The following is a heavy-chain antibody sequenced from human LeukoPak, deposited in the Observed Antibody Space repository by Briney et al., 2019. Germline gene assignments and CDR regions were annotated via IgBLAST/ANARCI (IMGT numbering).Heavy chain of an antibody. V-gene: IGHV4-4*02. D-gene: IGHD3-10*01. J-gene: IGHJ6*02. Sequence: PSGTLSLTCAVSGGSISSSNWWSWVRQPPGKGLEWIGEIYHSGSTNYNPSLKSRVTISVDKSKNQFSLKLSSVTAADTAVYYCARAVLIHWVYGSGSHLYGMDVWGQGTTVTVSS. CDR2: IYHSGST. CDR3: ARAVLIHWVYGSGSHLYGMDV. CDR1: GGSISSSNW.